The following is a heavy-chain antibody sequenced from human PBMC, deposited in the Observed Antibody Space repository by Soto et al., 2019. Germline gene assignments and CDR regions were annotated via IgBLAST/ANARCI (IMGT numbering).Heavy chain of an antibody. CDR2: IFWNDAR. CDR3: ARALREELPIYYFDS. CDR1: GFSVSKARMG. D-gene: IGHD1-7*01. V-gene: IGHV2-26*02. J-gene: IGHJ4*02. Sequence: QVTLKESGPVLVKPTEPLTLTSTVSGFSVSKARMGVNWIGQPPGKALQWLAHIFWNDARSYNTSLKSRLTISRDTSKSQVVLTLTNVDPVDTGTYFCARALREELPIYYFDSWGQGTLVTVSS.